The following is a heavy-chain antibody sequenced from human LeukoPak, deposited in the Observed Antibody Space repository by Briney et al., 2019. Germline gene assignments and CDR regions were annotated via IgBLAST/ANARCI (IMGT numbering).Heavy chain of an antibody. Sequence: SETLSLTCTVSGGSISSSSYYWGWIRQPPGKGLEWIGGIYYSGSTCYNPSLKSRVTISVDTSKNQFSLKLSSVTAADTAVYYCARDQPVGAFDYWGQGTLVTVSS. CDR3: ARDQPVGAFDY. CDR2: IYYSGST. J-gene: IGHJ4*02. D-gene: IGHD4/OR15-4a*01. CDR1: GGSISSSSYY. V-gene: IGHV4-39*07.